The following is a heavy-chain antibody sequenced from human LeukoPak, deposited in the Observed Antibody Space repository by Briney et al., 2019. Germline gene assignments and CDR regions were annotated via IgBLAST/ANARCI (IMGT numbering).Heavy chain of an antibody. J-gene: IGHJ4*02. CDR1: GFTFSSYA. Sequence: GGSLRLSCAASGFTFSSYAMSWVRQASGEGLEWVGRIRSKTNNYATAYAASVKDSFTISRDDSTNTAYLQMNSLKIEDTAVYYCVRIGDLYQFDYWGQGILVTVSS. D-gene: IGHD2-2*01. CDR3: VRIGDLYQFDY. CDR2: IRSKTNNYAT. V-gene: IGHV3-73*01.